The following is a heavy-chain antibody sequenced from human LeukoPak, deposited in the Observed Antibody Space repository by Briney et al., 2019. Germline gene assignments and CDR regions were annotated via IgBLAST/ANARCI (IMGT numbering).Heavy chain of an antibody. CDR3: ARDET. CDR1: GFTFSYYW. J-gene: IGHJ4*02. CDR2: INQDGSEK. Sequence: GGSLRLSCAASGFTFSYYWMTWVRQAPGKGLEWVANINQDGSEKYYVDSVEGRFTISTDNAKKSMYLQMNSLRVEDTAVYYCARDETWGQGTLVTVSS. V-gene: IGHV3-7*01.